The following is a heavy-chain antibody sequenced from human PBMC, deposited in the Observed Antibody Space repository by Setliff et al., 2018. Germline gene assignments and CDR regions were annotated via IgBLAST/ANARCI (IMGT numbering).Heavy chain of an antibody. J-gene: IGHJ5*02. CDR1: GGSISSYY. V-gene: IGHV4-4*07. CDR3: ARSYYNFWSGYYRVNWFDP. Sequence: PSETLSLTCTVSGGSISSYYWSWIRQPAGKGLEWIGRIYTSGSTNCNPSLKSRVTMSVDTSKNQFSLKLSSVTAADTAVYYCARSYYNFWSGYYRVNWFDPWGQGTLVTVSS. CDR2: IYTSGST. D-gene: IGHD3-3*01.